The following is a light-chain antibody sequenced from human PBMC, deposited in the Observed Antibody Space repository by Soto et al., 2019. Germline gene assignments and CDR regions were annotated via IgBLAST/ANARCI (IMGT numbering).Light chain of an antibody. CDR1: SSDVGGYNY. V-gene: IGLV2-14*01. CDR2: EVS. Sequence: QSVLTQPASVSGSPGQSITISCSATSSDVGGYNYVSWYQQHPGKAPKLLIYEVSNRPSGISNRFSGSKSGNTASLTISGLQAEDEGDYYCSSYTSSSILVFGGGTKLTVL. CDR3: SSYTSSSILV. J-gene: IGLJ3*02.